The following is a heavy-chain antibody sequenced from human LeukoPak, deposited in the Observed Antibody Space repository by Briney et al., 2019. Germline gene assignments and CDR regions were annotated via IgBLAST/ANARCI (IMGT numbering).Heavy chain of an antibody. V-gene: IGHV4-59*08. Sequence: SSETLSLACTVSGGSISSYYWSWIRQPPGKGLEWIGYIYYSGSTNYNPSLKSRVTISVDTSKNQFSLKLSSVTAADTAVYYCARQFDYGDSQGYYYYGMDVWGQGTTVTVSS. CDR3: ARQFDYGDSQGYYYYGMDV. D-gene: IGHD4-17*01. CDR1: GGSISSYY. CDR2: IYYSGST. J-gene: IGHJ6*02.